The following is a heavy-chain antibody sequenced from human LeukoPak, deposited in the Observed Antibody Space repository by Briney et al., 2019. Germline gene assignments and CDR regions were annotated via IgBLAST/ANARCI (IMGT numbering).Heavy chain of an antibody. V-gene: IGHV3-66*01. CDR3: ARAGHCSGASCYSGVLDY. J-gene: IGHJ4*02. D-gene: IGHD2-15*01. Sequence: GGSLRPSCAASGFTVSSNYMSWVRQAPGKGLEWVSVLYSGDTTYYADSVKDRITISRDNSKNTLYLQMNSLRAEDTAVYYCARAGHCSGASCYSGVLDYWGQGTLVTVSS. CDR2: LYSGDTT. CDR1: GFTVSSNY.